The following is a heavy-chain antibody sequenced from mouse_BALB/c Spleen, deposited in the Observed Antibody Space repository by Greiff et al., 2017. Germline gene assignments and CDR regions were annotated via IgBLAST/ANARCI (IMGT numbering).Heavy chain of an antibody. V-gene: IGHV7-1*02. CDR2: SRNKANDYTT. CDR1: GFTFSDFY. Sequence: EVKLVESGGGLVQPGGSLRLSCATSGFTFSDFYMEWVRQPPGKRLEWIAASRNKANDYTTEYSASVKGRFIASRDTSQSILYLQMNALRAEDTAMYYCARDGSLLLWKGYFDVWGAGTTVTVSS. D-gene: IGHD2-1*01. CDR3: ARDGSLLLWKGYFDV. J-gene: IGHJ1*01.